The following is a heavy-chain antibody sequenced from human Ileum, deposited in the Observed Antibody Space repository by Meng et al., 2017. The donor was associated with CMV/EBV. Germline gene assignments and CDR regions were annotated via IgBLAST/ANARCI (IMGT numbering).Heavy chain of an antibody. D-gene: IGHD5-18*01. J-gene: IGHJ5*02. V-gene: IGHV1-46*01. Sequence: CEEYGSKYTDYYIHWVRQPPGQGLEWMGIINPNGGSITYAQKFQGRVTMTRDTSTSTLYMELRSLRSEDTAIYYCATETASGGTLGGPWGQGTLVTVSS. CDR3: ATETASGGTLGGP. CDR1: GSKYTDYY. CDR2: INPNGGSI.